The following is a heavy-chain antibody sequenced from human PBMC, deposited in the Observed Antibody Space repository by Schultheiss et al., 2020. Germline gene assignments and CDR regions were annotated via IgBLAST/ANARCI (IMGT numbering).Heavy chain of an antibody. D-gene: IGHD3-3*01. CDR3: AREIGPRITIFGVVKDAFDI. Sequence: SATLSLTCTVSGGSISSSSYYWGWIRQPPGKGLEWIGSIYYSGSTYYNPSLKSRVTISVDTSKNQFSLKLSSVTAADTAVYYCAREIGPRITIFGVVKDAFDIWGQGTMVTVSS. V-gene: IGHV4-39*07. CDR1: GGSISSSSYY. J-gene: IGHJ3*02. CDR2: IYYSGST.